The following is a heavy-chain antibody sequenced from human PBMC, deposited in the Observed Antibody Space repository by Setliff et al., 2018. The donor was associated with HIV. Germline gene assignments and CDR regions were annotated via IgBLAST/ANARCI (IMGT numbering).Heavy chain of an antibody. CDR2: INPTGGST. Sequence: ASVKVSCKPSGYSFTNHYMHWVRQAPGQGLEWMGVINPTGGSTRNTQKFQGRVTITTDESTTTAYMELSSLRSEDTALYYCARGILGFDPWGQGTLVTVSS. V-gene: IGHV1-46*01. J-gene: IGHJ5*02. CDR3: ARGILGFDP. CDR1: GYSFTNHY.